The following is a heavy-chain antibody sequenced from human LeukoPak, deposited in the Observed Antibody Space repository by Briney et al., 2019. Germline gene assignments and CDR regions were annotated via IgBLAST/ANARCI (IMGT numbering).Heavy chain of an antibody. J-gene: IGHJ2*01. CDR2: ISSSSSYT. D-gene: IGHD3-22*01. CDR1: GFTFSDYY. CDR3: ARDCRYYDSSGYYFHWYFDL. V-gene: IGHV3-11*05. Sequence: GGSLRLSCAASGFTFSDYYMSRIRQAPGKGLEWVSYISSSSSYTNYADSVKGRFTISRDNSKNTLYLQMNSLRAEDTALYYCARDCRYYDSSGYYFHWYFDLWGRGTLVTVSS.